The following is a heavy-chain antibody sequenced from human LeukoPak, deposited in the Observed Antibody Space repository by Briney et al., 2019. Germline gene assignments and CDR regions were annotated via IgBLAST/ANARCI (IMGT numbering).Heavy chain of an antibody. D-gene: IGHD2-15*01. J-gene: IGHJ6*02. CDR2: ISYDGSNK. V-gene: IGHV3-30*18. Sequence: GGSLRLSCAASGFTFSSYGMHWVRQAPGKGLEWVAVISYDGSNKYYAESVKGRFTISRDNSKNTLYLQMNSLRAEDTAVYYCAKDTRALYYYYGMDVWGQGTTVTVSS. CDR3: AKDTRALYYYYGMDV. CDR1: GFTFSSYG.